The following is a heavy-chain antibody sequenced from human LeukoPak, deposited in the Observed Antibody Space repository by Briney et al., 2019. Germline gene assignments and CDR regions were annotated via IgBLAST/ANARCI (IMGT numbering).Heavy chain of an antibody. CDR1: GFTFTSYS. V-gene: IGHV3-21*01. CDR2: ISSSSTYI. J-gene: IGHJ4*02. CDR3: ARSWGELSFFDS. D-gene: IGHD3-16*02. Sequence: GGSLRVSCAASGFTFTSYSMNWVRQAPGKGLERVSCISSSSTYIYYADSVKGRFTISRGNAKNSLYLQMNSLTAEDTAVYYCARSWGELSFFDSWGQGTLVTVSS.